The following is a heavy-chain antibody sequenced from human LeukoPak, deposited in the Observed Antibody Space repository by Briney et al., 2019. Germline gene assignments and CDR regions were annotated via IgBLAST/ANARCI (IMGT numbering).Heavy chain of an antibody. Sequence: GGSLRLSCAASGFTFSGSAMHWVRQTSGKGLEWVGRIRSKANSYATAYAASVKGRFTISRDDSKNMAYLQMNSLKTEDTAVYYCTRPASSEGNIWGQGTMVTVSS. D-gene: IGHD2-2*01. V-gene: IGHV3-73*01. CDR3: TRPASSEGNI. CDR2: IRSKANSYAT. J-gene: IGHJ3*02. CDR1: GFTFSGSA.